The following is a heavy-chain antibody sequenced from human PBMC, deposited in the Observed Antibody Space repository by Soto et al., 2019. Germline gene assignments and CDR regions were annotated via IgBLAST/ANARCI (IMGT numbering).Heavy chain of an antibody. V-gene: IGHV3-15*01. CDR3: ITDLGAARYFEF. CDR1: GFTFSNAL. CDR2: IKSKADGGTI. J-gene: IGHJ4*02. Sequence: EVQLVESGGGFVKTGGSLRLSCAASGFTFSNALMSWVRQAPGKGLEWVGRIKSKADGGTIDYAAPVKGRFSISRDDSRNMLFLQMNSLKSEDTALYYCITDLGAARYFEFCGQGTLVTVSS. D-gene: IGHD6-6*01.